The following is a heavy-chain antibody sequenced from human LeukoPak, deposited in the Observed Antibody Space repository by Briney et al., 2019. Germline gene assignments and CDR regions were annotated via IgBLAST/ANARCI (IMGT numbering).Heavy chain of an antibody. D-gene: IGHD4-17*01. CDR1: GFTFSSYG. CDR2: IWYDGGNK. J-gene: IGHJ4*02. CDR3: AISSTVTTLFDY. V-gene: IGHV3-33*01. Sequence: PGRSLRLSCAASGFTFSSYGMHWVRQAPGKGLEWVAVIWYDGGNKYYADSVKGRFTISRDNSKNTLYLQMNSLRAEDTAVYYCAISSTVTTLFDYWGQGTLVTVSS.